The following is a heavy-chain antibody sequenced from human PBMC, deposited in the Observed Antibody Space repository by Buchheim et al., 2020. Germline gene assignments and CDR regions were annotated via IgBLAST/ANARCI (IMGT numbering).Heavy chain of an antibody. CDR2: IYYSGST. V-gene: IGHV4-59*01. CDR1: GGSISSYY. CDR3: ARGPWAFWSGYYNYYYGMDV. J-gene: IGHJ6*02. Sequence: QVQLQESGPGLVKPSETLSLTCTVSGGSISSYYWSWIRQPPGKGLEWIGYIYYSGSTNYNPSLKSRVTISVDTSKNQFSLKLSSVTAADTAVYYCARGPWAFWSGYYNYYYGMDVWGQGTT. D-gene: IGHD3-3*01.